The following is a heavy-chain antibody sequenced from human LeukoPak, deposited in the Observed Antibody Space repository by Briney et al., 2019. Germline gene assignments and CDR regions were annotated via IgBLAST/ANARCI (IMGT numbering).Heavy chain of an antibody. J-gene: IGHJ4*02. CDR3: ARGLSPILYYFDY. D-gene: IGHD3-10*01. CDR2: INPNSGGT. CDR1: GYTFTGYY. Sequence: SVKVSCKASGYTFTGYYMHWVRQAPGQGLEWMGWINPNSGGTNYAQKFQGWVTMTRDTSISTAYMELSSLRSEDTAVYYCARGLSPILYYFDYWGQETLVTVSS. V-gene: IGHV1-2*04.